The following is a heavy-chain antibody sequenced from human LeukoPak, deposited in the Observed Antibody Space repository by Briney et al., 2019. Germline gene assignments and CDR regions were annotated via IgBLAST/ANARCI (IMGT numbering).Heavy chain of an antibody. CDR3: ARSRLGSVQIQWLPTHY. CDR1: GFTFSGYY. CDR2: ISSSSSYT. J-gene: IGHJ4*02. Sequence: GGSLRLSCAASGFTFSGYYMGWIRHAPGKGLEWVSYISSSSSYTNYADSVKGRFTISRDNAKNSLYLQMNSLRAEDTAVYYCARSRLGSVQIQWLPTHYWGQGTLVTVSS. V-gene: IGHV3-11*06. D-gene: IGHD6-19*01.